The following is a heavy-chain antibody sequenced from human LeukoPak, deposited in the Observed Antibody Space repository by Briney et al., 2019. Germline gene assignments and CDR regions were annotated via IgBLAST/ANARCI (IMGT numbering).Heavy chain of an antibody. CDR1: GFTFSSYD. Sequence: PGGSLRLSCAASGFTFSSYDMHWVRQATGKGLEWVSAIGTAGDTYYPGSVKGRFTISRENAKNSLYLQMNSLRAGDTAVYYCARARGNYYDQTFDYWGQGTLVTVSS. D-gene: IGHD3-22*01. CDR2: IGTAGDT. V-gene: IGHV3-13*04. J-gene: IGHJ4*02. CDR3: ARARGNYYDQTFDY.